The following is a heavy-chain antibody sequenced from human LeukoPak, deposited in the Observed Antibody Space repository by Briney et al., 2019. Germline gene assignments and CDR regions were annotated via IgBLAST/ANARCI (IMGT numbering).Heavy chain of an antibody. CDR3: ARAGATGAFDY. V-gene: IGHV1-8*03. Sequence: ASVKVSCKASGYTFTGYYMHWVRQATGQGLEWMGWMNPNSGNTGYAQKFQGRVTITRNTSISTAYMELSSLRSEDTAVYYCARAGATGAFDYWGQGTLVTVSS. D-gene: IGHD1-26*01. CDR2: MNPNSGNT. CDR1: GYTFTGYY. J-gene: IGHJ4*02.